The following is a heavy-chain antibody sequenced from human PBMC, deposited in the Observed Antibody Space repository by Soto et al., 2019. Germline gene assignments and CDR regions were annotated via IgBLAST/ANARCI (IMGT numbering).Heavy chain of an antibody. CDR3: AREREISARTGGWFGP. CDR2: INPSGGST. CDR1: GYTFTSYY. V-gene: IGHV1-46*01. J-gene: IGHJ5*02. Sequence: ASVKVSCKASGYTFTSYYMHWVRQAPGQGLEWMGIINPSGGSTSYAQKFQGRVTMTRDTSTSTVYMELSSLRSEDTAVYYCAREREISARTGGWFGPWGRGTRVTVSS. D-gene: IGHD6-6*01.